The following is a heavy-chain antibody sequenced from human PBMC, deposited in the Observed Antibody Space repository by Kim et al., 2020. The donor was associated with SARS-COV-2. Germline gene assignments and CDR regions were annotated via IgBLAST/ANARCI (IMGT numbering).Heavy chain of an antibody. D-gene: IGHD3-10*01. J-gene: IGHJ6*02. CDR3: ARDTSGYDGSGSDHSGMDV. V-gene: IGHV3-30*04. CDR1: GFTFSSYA. Sequence: GGSLRLSCAASGFTFSSYAMHWVRQAPGKGLEWVAVISYDGSNKYYVDSVKGRFTISRDNSKNTLYLQMNSLRAEDTAVYYCARDTSGYDGSGSDHSGMDVWCQGTAVAASS. CDR2: ISYDGSNK.